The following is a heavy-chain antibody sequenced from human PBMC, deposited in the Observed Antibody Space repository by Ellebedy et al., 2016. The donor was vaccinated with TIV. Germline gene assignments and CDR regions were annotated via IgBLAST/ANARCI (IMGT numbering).Heavy chain of an antibody. V-gene: IGHV3-7*03. CDR1: GFSFSSYW. Sequence: GESLKISCAVSGFSFSSYWMTWVRQAPGKGLEWVANIRQDGSKTYVDSVKGRFTISRDNAQNSLYLQMNSLRVEDTAVYYCARDGAYGDYAPGQYGMDVWGQGTTVIVSS. D-gene: IGHD4-17*01. CDR3: ARDGAYGDYAPGQYGMDV. J-gene: IGHJ6*02. CDR2: IRQDGSK.